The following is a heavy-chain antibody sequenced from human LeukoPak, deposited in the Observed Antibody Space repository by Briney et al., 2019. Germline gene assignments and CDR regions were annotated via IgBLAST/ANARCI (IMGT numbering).Heavy chain of an antibody. Sequence: GGSLRLSCAASGFTFSSYSMNWVRQPPGRGLEWLTVISNDGSTKYYADSVRGRFTISRNNSKNTLYLQINGLTLDDTAVYYCARAMVRGVPFDYWGQGTLVTVSS. D-gene: IGHD3-10*01. CDR2: ISNDGSTK. V-gene: IGHV3-30*03. CDR1: GFTFSSYS. J-gene: IGHJ4*02. CDR3: ARAMVRGVPFDY.